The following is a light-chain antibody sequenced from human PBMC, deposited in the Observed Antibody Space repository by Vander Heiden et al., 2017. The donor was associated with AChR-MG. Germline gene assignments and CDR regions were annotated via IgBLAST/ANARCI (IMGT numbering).Light chain of an antibody. Sequence: NFVLTQPHSVSESPGKTVTISCTRSGGSIASNYVQWYQQRPGSATATVIVEDNHRPSGVPDRFSGSIDSSSSSASLIISGLKTEDEADYYCQSYDDTNHGVFGGGTKLTVL. CDR1: GGSIASNY. CDR2: EDN. V-gene: IGLV6-57*03. CDR3: QSYDDTNHGV. J-gene: IGLJ2*01.